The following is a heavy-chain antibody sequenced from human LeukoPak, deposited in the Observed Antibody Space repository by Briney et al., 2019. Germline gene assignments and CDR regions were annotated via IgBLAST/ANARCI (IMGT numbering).Heavy chain of an antibody. CDR3: ARAEYQLPNNWFDP. Sequence: ASVTVSCKASGYTFAGYYMHWVRQAPGQGLEWMGWINPNSGGTNYAQKFQGRVTMTRDTSISTAYMELSRLRSDDTAVYYCARAEYQLPNNWFDPWGQGALVTVSS. CDR1: GYTFAGYY. D-gene: IGHD2-2*01. CDR2: INPNSGGT. J-gene: IGHJ5*02. V-gene: IGHV1-2*02.